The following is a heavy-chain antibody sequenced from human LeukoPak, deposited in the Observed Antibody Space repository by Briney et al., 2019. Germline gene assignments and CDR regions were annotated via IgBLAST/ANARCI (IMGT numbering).Heavy chain of an antibody. V-gene: IGHV3-48*03. Sequence: PGGSLRLSCTASGFTFSNYEMNWVPPAPGKGLEWISYISSSDNTMYYADSVKGRFTISRDNAKNSLYLQVNSLRAEDTAIYYCARLLYYDSNGYSYWGQGTLVTVSS. J-gene: IGHJ4*02. CDR2: ISSSDNTM. CDR3: ARLLYYDSNGYSY. CDR1: GFTFSNYE. D-gene: IGHD3-22*01.